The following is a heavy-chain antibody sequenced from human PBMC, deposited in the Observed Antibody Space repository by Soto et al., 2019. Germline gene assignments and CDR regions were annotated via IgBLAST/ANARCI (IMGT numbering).Heavy chain of an antibody. J-gene: IGHJ3*02. V-gene: IGHV3-30*18. CDR2: ISDDGNYK. CDR3: AKGAYPGRAAAHRLAFDM. Sequence: QVQLVESGGGVVQPGGSLRLSCAASGFTFSDYGIHWVRQAPGKGLEWVAVISDDGNYKYYPESVKGRFTISRENSKNTLYLQLNNLRAEDTAVYYCAKGAYPGRAAAHRLAFDMWGQGTMVTVSS. CDR1: GFTFSDYG. D-gene: IGHD6-13*01.